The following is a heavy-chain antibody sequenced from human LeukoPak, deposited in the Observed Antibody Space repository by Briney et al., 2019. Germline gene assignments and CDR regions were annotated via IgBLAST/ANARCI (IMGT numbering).Heavy chain of an antibody. CDR2: ISSSSSYT. V-gene: IGHV3-11*06. J-gene: IGHJ4*02. CDR1: GFTFSDYY. CDR3: ARGGYYGSGSYFTD. Sequence: GGSLRLSCAASGFTFSDYYMSWIRQAPGKVLEWVSYISSSSSYTNYADSVKGRFTISRDNAKNSLYLQMNSLRAEDTAVYYCARGGYYGSGSYFTDWGQGTLVTVSS. D-gene: IGHD3-10*01.